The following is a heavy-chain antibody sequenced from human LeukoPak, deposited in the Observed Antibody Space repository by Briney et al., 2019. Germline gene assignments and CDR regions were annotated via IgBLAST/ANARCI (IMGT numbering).Heavy chain of an antibody. CDR3: ARTPSRSWHPRNSFQD. D-gene: IGHD6-13*01. Sequence: SETLSLTCAVSGGSISSSNWGSWFRQPPGKGLEWIGEIYHSGSTNYNPSLKSRVTISLDKSKNQFSLKPSSVADADTDVYYCARTPSRSWHPRNSFQDWGQGTLVTVSS. CDR1: GGSISSSNW. CDR2: IYHSGST. V-gene: IGHV4-4*02. J-gene: IGHJ1*01.